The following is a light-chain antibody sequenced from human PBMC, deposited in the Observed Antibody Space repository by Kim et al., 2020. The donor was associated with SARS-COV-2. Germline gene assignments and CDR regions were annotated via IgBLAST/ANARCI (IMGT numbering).Light chain of an antibody. CDR3: QQYDGPPPWT. CDR1: QSVTSSY. J-gene: IGKJ1*01. V-gene: IGKV3D-20*01. Sequence: PGERATLSCGARQSVTSSYLAWYQQKPGLAPRLLIYDAASRATGIPDRFSGSGSGTDFTLTISRLEPEDFAVYYCQQYDGPPPWTFGQGTKVDIK. CDR2: DAA.